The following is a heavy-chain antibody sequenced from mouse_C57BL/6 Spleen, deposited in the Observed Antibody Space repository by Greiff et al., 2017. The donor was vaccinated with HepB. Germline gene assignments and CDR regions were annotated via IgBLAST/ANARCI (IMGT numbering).Heavy chain of an antibody. Sequence: QVQLQQPGAELVRPGSSVKLSCKASGYTFTSYWMDWVKQRPGQGLEWIGNIYPSDSETHYNQKFKDKATLTVDKSSSTAYMQLSSLTSEDSAVYYCARGGPNWVFDYWGQGTTLTVSS. CDR2: IYPSDSET. CDR3: ARGGPNWVFDY. D-gene: IGHD4-1*01. CDR1: GYTFTSYW. J-gene: IGHJ2*01. V-gene: IGHV1-61*01.